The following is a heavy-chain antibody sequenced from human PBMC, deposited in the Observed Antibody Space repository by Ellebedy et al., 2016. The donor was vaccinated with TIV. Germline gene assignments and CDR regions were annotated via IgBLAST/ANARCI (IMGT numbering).Heavy chain of an antibody. CDR3: ARDIPQRPNPARFDP. CDR1: GFTFSSHW. Sequence: GESLKISCTASGFTFSSHWMPWVRQAPGKGLVWVSRISSDGSYTSYAASVKGRFTISRDNAKNTLYLQMNSLRAEDTAVYYCARDIPQRPNPARFDPWGQGTLVTVSS. CDR2: ISSDGSYT. D-gene: IGHD1-1*01. J-gene: IGHJ5*02. V-gene: IGHV3-74*01.